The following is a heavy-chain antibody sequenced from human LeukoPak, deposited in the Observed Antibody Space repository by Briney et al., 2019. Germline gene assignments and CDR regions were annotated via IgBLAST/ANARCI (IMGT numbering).Heavy chain of an antibody. V-gene: IGHV1-2*06. CDR2: INPNSGGT. CDR1: GYTFTGYY. J-gene: IGHJ4*02. D-gene: IGHD6-25*01. Sequence: GASVKVSCKASGYTFTGYYMHWVRQAPGQGLEWMGRINPNSGGTNYAQKFQGRVTMTRDTSISTAYMELSRLRSDGTAVYYCARFKVYSSEKYYFDYWGQGTLVTVSS. CDR3: ARFKVYSSEKYYFDY.